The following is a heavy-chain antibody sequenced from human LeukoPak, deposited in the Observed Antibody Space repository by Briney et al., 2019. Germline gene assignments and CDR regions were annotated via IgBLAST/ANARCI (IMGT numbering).Heavy chain of an antibody. CDR2: IIPIFGTA. CDR3: ATRNSGYCSSTSCIHNYYYYMDG. D-gene: IGHD2-2*01. V-gene: IGHV1-69*05. Sequence: GTSVKVSCKASETTFSTYAINWVRQAPGQGLEWMGGIIPIFGTANTAHKFQGRVTITTDESTSTAYMELSSLRSEDTAVYYCATRNSGYCSSTSCIHNYYYYMDGWGKGTTVTVSS. J-gene: IGHJ6*03. CDR1: ETTFSTYA.